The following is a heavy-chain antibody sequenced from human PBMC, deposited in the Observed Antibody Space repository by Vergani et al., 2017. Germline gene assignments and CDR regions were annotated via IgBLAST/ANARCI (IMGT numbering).Heavy chain of an antibody. CDR1: GYTFSNYH. J-gene: IGHJ4*02. CDR3: ARGDYGILAGYRY. V-gene: IGHV1-46*03. D-gene: IGHD3-9*01. Sequence: QVQVVQSGAEVKKSGASVKVSCKTSGYTFSNYHMHWVRQAPGQGLEWMGIINPSGGHTNYAQTLQGRVTMTRDTSTRTVYMELSSLRSEDTAIYYCARGDYGILAGYRYWGQGTLVTVSA. CDR2: INPSGGHT.